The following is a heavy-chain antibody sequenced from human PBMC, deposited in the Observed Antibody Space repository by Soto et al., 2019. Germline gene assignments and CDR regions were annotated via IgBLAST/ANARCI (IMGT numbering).Heavy chain of an antibody. D-gene: IGHD1-7*01. CDR1: GYTFRSYA. Sequence: ASVKVSCKASGYTFRSYAIHWVRQAPGQSLEWMGWISAGNGNTKYSEKFQGRVTLTRDTAARIAYMELNSLRSEDTAVYFCARNYAGRYFYNFAMDVWGQGTTVSVSS. CDR2: ISAGNGNT. CDR3: ARNYAGRYFYNFAMDV. V-gene: IGHV1-3*01. J-gene: IGHJ6*02.